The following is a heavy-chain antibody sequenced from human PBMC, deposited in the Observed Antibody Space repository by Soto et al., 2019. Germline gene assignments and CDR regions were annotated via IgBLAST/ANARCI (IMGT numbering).Heavy chain of an antibody. CDR2: IIPIFGTA. D-gene: IGHD6-19*01. V-gene: IGHV1-69*06. Sequence: QVQLVQSGAEVKKPGSSVKVSCKASGGTFSSYAISWVRQAPGQGLEWMGGIIPIFGTANYAQKFQGRVTITADKSTSTAYMELSSLRSEDTAVYYCARDGYSSGWYGNDAFAIWGKGTMVTVSS. CDR3: ARDGYSSGWYGNDAFAI. CDR1: GGTFSSYA. J-gene: IGHJ3*02.